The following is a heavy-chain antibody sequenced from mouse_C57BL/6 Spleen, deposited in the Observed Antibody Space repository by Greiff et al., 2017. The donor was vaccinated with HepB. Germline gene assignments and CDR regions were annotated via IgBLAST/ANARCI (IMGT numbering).Heavy chain of an antibody. D-gene: IGHD2-1*01. J-gene: IGHJ3*01. CDR1: GYTFTDYY. CDR2: INPNNGGT. CDR3: ARTLYSGFAY. Sequence: QLQQSGPELVKPGASVKISCKASGYTFTDYYMNWVKQSHGKSLEWIGDINPNNGGTSYNQKFKGKATLTVDKSSSTAYMELRSLTSEDSAVYYCARTLYSGFAYWGQGTLVTVSA. V-gene: IGHV1-26*01.